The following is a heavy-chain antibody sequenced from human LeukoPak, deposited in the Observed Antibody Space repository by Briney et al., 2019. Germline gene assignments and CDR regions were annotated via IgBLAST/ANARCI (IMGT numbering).Heavy chain of an antibody. D-gene: IGHD3-10*01. CDR2: IYASGST. V-gene: IGHV4-4*07. CDR3: ARYGSGNYSNVQFDY. J-gene: IGHJ4*02. Sequence: SETLSLTCTVSGGSINNYYWNWIRQPAGKGLEWIGRIYASGSTYYNPSLKSRVTMSVDTSKNQFSLKLSSVTAADTAVYYCARYGSGNYSNVQFDYWGQGTLVTVSS. CDR1: GGSINNYY.